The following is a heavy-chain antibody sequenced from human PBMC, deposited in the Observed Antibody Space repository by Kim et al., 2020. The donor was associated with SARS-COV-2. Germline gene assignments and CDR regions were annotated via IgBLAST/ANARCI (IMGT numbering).Heavy chain of an antibody. Sequence: TIDYAAPGKGRFTITRDTAKNSLYLQMNSLRAEDTAVYYCARDRAPFDYWGQGTLVTVSS. V-gene: IGHV3-11*01. CDR2: TI. J-gene: IGHJ4*02. D-gene: IGHD3-10*01. CDR3: ARDRAPFDY.